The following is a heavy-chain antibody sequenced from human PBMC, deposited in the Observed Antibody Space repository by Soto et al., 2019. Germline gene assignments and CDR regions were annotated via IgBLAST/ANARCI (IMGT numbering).Heavy chain of an antibody. V-gene: IGHV3-23*01. CDR3: AKARRDSSGYYRDAFDI. CDR2: ISGSGGST. J-gene: IGHJ3*02. Sequence: LRLSCAASGLTFKNYAMSWVRQAPGKGLEGVSAISGSGGSTYYADSVKGRFTISRDNSKNTLYLQMNSLRAEDTAVYYCAKARRDSSGYYRDAFDIWGQGTMVTVSS. D-gene: IGHD3-22*01. CDR1: GLTFKNYA.